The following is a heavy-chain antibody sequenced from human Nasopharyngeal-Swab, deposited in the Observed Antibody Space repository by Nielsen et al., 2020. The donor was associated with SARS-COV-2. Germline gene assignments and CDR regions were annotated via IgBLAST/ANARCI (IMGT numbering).Heavy chain of an antibody. V-gene: IGHV3-7*01. J-gene: IGHJ4*02. Sequence: ESLKISCAASGFTFSSYWMSWVRQAPGKGLEWVANIKQDGSEKYYVGSVKGRFTISRDNAKNSLYLQMNSLRAEDTAVYYCARGGYSGYEYYFDYWGQGALVTVSS. CDR3: ARGGYSGYEYYFDY. D-gene: IGHD5-12*01. CDR1: GFTFSSYW. CDR2: IKQDGSEK.